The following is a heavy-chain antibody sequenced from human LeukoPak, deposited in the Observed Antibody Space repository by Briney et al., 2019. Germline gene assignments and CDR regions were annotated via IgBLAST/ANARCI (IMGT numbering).Heavy chain of an antibody. CDR1: GFTFSSYS. V-gene: IGHV3-48*04. CDR3: ARDLYYYGSGSYYHAFDY. Sequence: GGSLRLSCAAPGFTFSSYSMNWVRQAPGKGLEWVSYISSSSSTIYYADSVKGRFTISRDNAKNSLYLQMNSLRAEDTAVYYCARDLYYYGSGSYYHAFDYWGQGTLVTVSS. D-gene: IGHD3-10*01. CDR2: ISSSSSTI. J-gene: IGHJ4*02.